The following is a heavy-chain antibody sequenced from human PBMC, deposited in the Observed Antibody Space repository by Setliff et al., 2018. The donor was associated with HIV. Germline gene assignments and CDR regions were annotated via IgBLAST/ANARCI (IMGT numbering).Heavy chain of an antibody. CDR3: ARDLLWDLGPLARVGACVN. CDR1: GHTFTDYY. J-gene: IGHJ4*02. D-gene: IGHD1-26*01. Sequence: GASVKVSCKASGHTFTDYYLHWVRQAPGQGLEWMGWINPNTGGTNYAQKFQGRVTMTRDTSITTAYMELSRLTSDDTAVYYCARDLLWDLGPLARVGACVNWGQGTLVTVSS. V-gene: IGHV1-2*02. CDR2: INPNTGGT.